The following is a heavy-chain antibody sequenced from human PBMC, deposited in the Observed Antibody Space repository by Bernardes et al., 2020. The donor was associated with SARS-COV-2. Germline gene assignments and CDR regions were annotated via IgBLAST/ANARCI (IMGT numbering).Heavy chain of an antibody. CDR3: AKVEGYDFWSGPGDY. CDR2: IVGSGGNT. V-gene: IGHV3-23*01. J-gene: IGHJ4*02. D-gene: IGHD3-3*01. CDR1: GFTFSSYA. Sequence: GGSLRLSCAASGFTFSSYAMTWVRQAPGKGLEWVSAIVGSGGNTYYADSVKGRFAISRDNSKNTLYLQMNSLRAEDTAVYYCAKVEGYDFWSGPGDYWGQGTLVSVSS.